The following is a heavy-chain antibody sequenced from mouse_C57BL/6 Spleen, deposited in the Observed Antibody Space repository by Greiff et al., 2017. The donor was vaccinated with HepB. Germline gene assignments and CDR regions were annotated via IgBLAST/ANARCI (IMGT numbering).Heavy chain of an antibody. V-gene: IGHV1-7*01. D-gene: IGHD1-1*01. CDR2: INPSSGYT. J-gene: IGHJ2*01. Sequence: VQLQHSGAELAKPGASVKLSCKASGYTFTSYWMHWVKQRPGQGLEWIGYINPSSGYTKYNQKFKDKATLTADKSSSTAYMQLSSLTYEDSAVYYCASLVTTVVATKGFDYWGQGTTLTVSS. CDR1: GYTFTSYW. CDR3: ASLVTTVVATKGFDY.